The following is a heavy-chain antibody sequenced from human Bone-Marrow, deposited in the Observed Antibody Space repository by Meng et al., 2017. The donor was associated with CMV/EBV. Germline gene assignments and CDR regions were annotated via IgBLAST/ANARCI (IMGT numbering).Heavy chain of an antibody. D-gene: IGHD2-21*01. CDR3: ARDIQVGLPRENNWFDP. Sequence: ASVKVSCKASGYTFTGYYMHWVRQAPGQGLEWMGWINPNSGGTNYAQKFQDRVTMTRDTSISTAYMELSRLRSDDTAVYYCARDIQVGLPRENNWFDPWGQGTLVTVSS. CDR1: GYTFTGYY. V-gene: IGHV1-2*02. CDR2: INPNSGGT. J-gene: IGHJ5*02.